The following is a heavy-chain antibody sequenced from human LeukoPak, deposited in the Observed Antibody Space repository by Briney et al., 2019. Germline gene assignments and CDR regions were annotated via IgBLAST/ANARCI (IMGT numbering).Heavy chain of an antibody. Sequence: PSETLSLTCTVSGGSISSGSYYWGWIRQPPGKGLEWIGSIYYSGSTYYNPSLKSRVTISVDTSKNQFSLKLSSVTAADTAVYYCARHLIVVVPAAALSPWGQGTLVTVSS. CDR2: IYYSGST. V-gene: IGHV4-39*01. CDR1: GGSISSGSYY. CDR3: ARHLIVVVPAAALSP. J-gene: IGHJ5*02. D-gene: IGHD2-2*01.